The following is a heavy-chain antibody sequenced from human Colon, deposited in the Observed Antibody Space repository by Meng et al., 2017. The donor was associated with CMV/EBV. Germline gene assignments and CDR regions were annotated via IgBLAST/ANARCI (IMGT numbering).Heavy chain of an antibody. J-gene: IGHJ5*02. Sequence: ASVKVSCKASGYTFTGYYMHWVRQAPGQGLEWMGWINPNSGGTNYAQKFQGRVTMTRDTSISTAYMELSRLRSDDTAVYYCARVGARVILVVPAAIPVIWFDPWGQGTLVTVSS. V-gene: IGHV1-2*02. CDR1: GYTFTGYY. D-gene: IGHD2-2*01. CDR3: ARVGARVILVVPAAIPVIWFDP. CDR2: INPNSGGT.